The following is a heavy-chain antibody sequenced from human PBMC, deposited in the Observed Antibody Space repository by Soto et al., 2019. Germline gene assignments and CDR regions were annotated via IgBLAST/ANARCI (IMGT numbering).Heavy chain of an antibody. CDR1: GGSFSPNY. CDR3: ARGTYYYDSSGYYSPHNWFDP. Sequence: SETLSLTCTVSGGSFSPNYWSWIRQPPGKGLEWVGYIYHSGSAYYNPSLKSRVTISVDRSRNQFSLKLSSVTAADTAVYYCARGTYYYDSSGYYSPHNWFDPWGQGTLVTVSS. V-gene: IGHV4-59*12. CDR2: IYHSGSA. J-gene: IGHJ5*02. D-gene: IGHD3-22*01.